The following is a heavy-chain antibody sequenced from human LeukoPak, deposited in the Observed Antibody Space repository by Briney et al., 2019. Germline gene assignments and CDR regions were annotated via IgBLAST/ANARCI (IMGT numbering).Heavy chain of an antibody. CDR1: GGSFSGYY. V-gene: IGHV4-34*01. D-gene: IGHD2-15*01. J-gene: IGHJ4*02. CDR3: ASGGWYRGY. CDR2: INHRGST. Sequence: SETLSLTCAVYGGSFSGYYWTWIRQTPGKGLEWIGEINHRGSTNYNPSLESRVTISVDTSKNHFSLDLTSVTAADTAVYFCASGGWYRGYWGQGTLVTVSS.